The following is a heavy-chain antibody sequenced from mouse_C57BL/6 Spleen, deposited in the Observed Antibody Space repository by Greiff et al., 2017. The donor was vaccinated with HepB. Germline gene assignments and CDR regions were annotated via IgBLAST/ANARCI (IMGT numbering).Heavy chain of an antibody. CDR2: IDPETGGT. CDR1: GYTFTDYE. Sequence: QVQLQQSGAELVRPGASVTLSCKASGYTFTDYEMHWVKQTPVHGLEWIGAIDPETGGTAYNQKFKGKAILTADKSSSTAYMELRSLTSEDSAVYYCTREGYGEDWYFEVWGTGTTVTVSS. J-gene: IGHJ1*03. CDR3: TREGYGEDWYFEV. D-gene: IGHD2-13*01. V-gene: IGHV1-15*01.